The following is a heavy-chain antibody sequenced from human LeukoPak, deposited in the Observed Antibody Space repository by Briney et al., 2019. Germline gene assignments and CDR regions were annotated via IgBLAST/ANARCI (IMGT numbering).Heavy chain of an antibody. V-gene: IGHV4-31*03. J-gene: IGHJ2*01. CDR2: IYYSGST. Sequence: SQTLSLTCTVSGGSISSGGYYSSWIRQHPGKGLEWIGYIYYSGSTYYNPSLKSRVTISVDTSKNQFSLKLSSVTAADTAVYYCAREGVVPAAMSGWYFDLWGRGTLVTVSS. D-gene: IGHD2-2*01. CDR3: AREGVVPAAMSGWYFDL. CDR1: GGSISSGGYY.